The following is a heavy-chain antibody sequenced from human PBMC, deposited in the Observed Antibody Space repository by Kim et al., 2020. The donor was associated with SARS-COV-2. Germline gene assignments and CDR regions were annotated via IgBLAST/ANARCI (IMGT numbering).Heavy chain of an antibody. CDR1: GYSFTSYW. Sequence: GESLKISCKGSGYSFTSYWISWVRQMPGKGLEWMGRIDPSDSYTNYSPSFQGHVTISADKSISTAYLQWSSLKASDTAMYYCARQRGLYSSGWSQYWFDPWGQGTLVTVSS. J-gene: IGHJ5*02. D-gene: IGHD6-19*01. V-gene: IGHV5-10-1*01. CDR3: ARQRGLYSSGWSQYWFDP. CDR2: IDPSDSYT.